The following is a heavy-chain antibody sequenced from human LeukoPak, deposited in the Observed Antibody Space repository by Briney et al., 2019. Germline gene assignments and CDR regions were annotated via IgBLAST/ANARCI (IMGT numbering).Heavy chain of an antibody. CDR2: MNPNSGNT. J-gene: IGHJ6*02. Sequence: ASVKVSYKASGYTFTSYDINWVRQATGQGLEWMGWMNPNSGNTGYAQKFQGRVTMTRNTSISTAYMELSSLRSEDTAVYYCARIPSQYYDFWSGYWAEERFSYGMDVWGQGTTVTVSS. V-gene: IGHV1-8*01. D-gene: IGHD3-3*01. CDR1: GYTFTSYD. CDR3: ARIPSQYYDFWSGYWAEERFSYGMDV.